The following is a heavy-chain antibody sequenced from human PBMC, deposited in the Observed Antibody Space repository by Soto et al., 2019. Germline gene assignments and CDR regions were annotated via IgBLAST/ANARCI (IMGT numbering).Heavy chain of an antibody. CDR1: GFTFSNAW. CDR3: TTVAPGVAVVAATPRAVDY. V-gene: IGHV3-15*01. J-gene: IGHJ4*02. Sequence: EVQLVESGGGLVKPGGSLRLSCAASGFTFSNAWMSWVRQAPGKGLAWVCRIKSKTDGGTTDYAAPAKGRFTISRDDSKNTLYLQMNSLKTEDTAVYYCTTVAPGVAVVAATPRAVDYWGQGTLVTVSS. CDR2: IKSKTDGGTT. D-gene: IGHD2-15*01.